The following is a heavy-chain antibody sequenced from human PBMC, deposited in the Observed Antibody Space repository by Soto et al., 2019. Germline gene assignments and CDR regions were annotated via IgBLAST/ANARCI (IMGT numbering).Heavy chain of an antibody. CDR3: SRLVV. D-gene: IGHD2-15*01. CDR1: GFNFSGSV. J-gene: IGHJ4*02. Sequence: GGSLRLSCAASGFNFSGSVIHWVRQASGKGLEWVGRIRSKGYNYATAYAASVEGRFTVSRDDSKNTAYLQMNSLKSEDTAVYYCSRLVVWGQGSLVTVSS. CDR2: IRSKGYNYAT. V-gene: IGHV3-73*01.